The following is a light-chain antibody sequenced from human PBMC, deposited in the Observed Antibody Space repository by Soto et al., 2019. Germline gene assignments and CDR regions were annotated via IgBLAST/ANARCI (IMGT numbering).Light chain of an antibody. CDR1: QSVSAN. J-gene: IGKJ2*03. Sequence: EIVLTQSPGTLSLSPGERATLSCRASQSVSANLAWYQHKPGQAPRLLIYGASTRATGIPARFSGSGSGTNFTLTISSLQPDDFATYYCQYDSSFGQGTKVDI. CDR3: QYDSS. V-gene: IGKV3-15*01. CDR2: GAS.